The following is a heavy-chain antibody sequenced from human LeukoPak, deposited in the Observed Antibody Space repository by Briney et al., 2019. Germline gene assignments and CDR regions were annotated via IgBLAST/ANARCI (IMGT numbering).Heavy chain of an antibody. CDR2: INHSGST. CDR1: GGSFSGYY. J-gene: IGHJ4*02. D-gene: IGHD3-3*02. Sequence: SATLSLTCAVYGGSFSGYYWGWIRQPPGKGLEWIGEINHSGSTNYNPSLKSRVTISVDTSKNQFSLKLSSVTAADTAVYYCARGSLAVYWGQGTLVTVSS. CDR3: ARGSLAVY. V-gene: IGHV4-34*01.